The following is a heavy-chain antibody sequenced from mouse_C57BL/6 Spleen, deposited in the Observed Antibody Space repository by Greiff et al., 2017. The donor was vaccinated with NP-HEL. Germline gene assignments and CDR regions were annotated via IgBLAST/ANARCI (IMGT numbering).Heavy chain of an antibody. D-gene: IGHD1-1*01. CDR3: ARRGFYYGSSYWYFDV. Sequence: QVQLKQSGAELMKPGASVKLSCKATGYTFTGYWIEWVKQRPGHGLEWIGEILPGSGSTNYNVKFKGKATFTADTSSNTAYMQLSSLTTEDSAIYYCARRGFYYGSSYWYFDVWGTGTTVTVSS. CDR1: GYTFTGYW. CDR2: ILPGSGST. J-gene: IGHJ1*03. V-gene: IGHV1-9*01.